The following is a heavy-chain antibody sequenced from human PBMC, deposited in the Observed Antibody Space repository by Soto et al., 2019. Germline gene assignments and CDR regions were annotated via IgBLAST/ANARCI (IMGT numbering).Heavy chain of an antibody. CDR1: GFTFSSYG. CDR3: ARGEMATMPGDY. Sequence: QVQLVESGGGVVQPGRSLRLSCAASGFTFSSYGMHWVRQASGKGLEWVAVIWYDGSNRYYADSVKGRFTISRDNSKNPLYLQKNSLRAGDTAVYYCARGEMATMPGDYWGQGTLVTVSS. V-gene: IGHV3-33*01. CDR2: IWYDGSNR. D-gene: IGHD5-12*01. J-gene: IGHJ4*02.